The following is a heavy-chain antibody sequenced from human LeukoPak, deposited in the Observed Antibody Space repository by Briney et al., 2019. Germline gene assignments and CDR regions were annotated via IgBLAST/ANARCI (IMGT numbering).Heavy chain of an antibody. CDR3: VRGYCSGATCYTFDP. J-gene: IGHJ5*02. D-gene: IGHD2-15*01. V-gene: IGHV3-72*01. CDR1: GFTLSDHY. CDR2: SRGKTHSYTT. Sequence: GGSLRLSCAASGFTLSDHYIDWVRQAPGKGLEWIGRSRGKTHSYTTEYVASVKGRFTISRDDSKNSLYLQMNSLRIEDTAVYYCVRGYCSGATCYTFDPWGQGTLVSVSS.